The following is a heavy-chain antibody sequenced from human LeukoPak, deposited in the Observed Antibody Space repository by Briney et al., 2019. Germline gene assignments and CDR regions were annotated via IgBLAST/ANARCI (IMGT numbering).Heavy chain of an antibody. CDR3: ARARVEGKDYDFWSGFGNWFDP. CDR1: GYTFTSYA. V-gene: IGHV1-18*01. CDR2: ISAYNGNT. Sequence: GASVKVSCKASGYTFTSYAMHWVRQAPGQGLEWMGWISAYNGNTNYAQKLQGRVTMTTDTSTSTAYMELRSLRSDDTAVYYCARARVEGKDYDFWSGFGNWFDPWGQGTLVTVSS. D-gene: IGHD3-3*01. J-gene: IGHJ5*02.